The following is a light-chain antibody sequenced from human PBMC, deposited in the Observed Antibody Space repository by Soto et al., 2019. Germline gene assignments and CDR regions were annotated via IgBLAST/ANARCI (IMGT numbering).Light chain of an antibody. Sequence: DIQMTQSPSSLSASVGDRVTITCRASQTINSYLDWYQQKPGKAPKLLIYAASSLQSGVSSRFSGSGYGTDFTLTITSLQSEDFATYYCQQSISTPRTFGQGTKVEI. CDR1: QTINSY. CDR3: QQSISTPRT. CDR2: AAS. V-gene: IGKV1-39*01. J-gene: IGKJ1*01.